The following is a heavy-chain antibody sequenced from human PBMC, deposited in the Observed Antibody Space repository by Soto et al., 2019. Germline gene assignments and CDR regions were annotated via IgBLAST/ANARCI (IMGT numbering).Heavy chain of an antibody. CDR3: ARGYYTSWYWFDR. V-gene: IGHV4-61*08. CDR2: IYYSGST. CDR1: GGSVSTGVHY. D-gene: IGHD6-13*01. Sequence: QVQLQESGPGLVKPSETLSLTCTVSVSGGSVSTGVHYWSWIRQPPGKGLEWIGYIYYSGSTNYNRSLQSRVTISVDTSKNQFSLKLTSVTAADTAVYYCARGYYTSWYWFDRWGRGTLVTVSS. J-gene: IGHJ2*01.